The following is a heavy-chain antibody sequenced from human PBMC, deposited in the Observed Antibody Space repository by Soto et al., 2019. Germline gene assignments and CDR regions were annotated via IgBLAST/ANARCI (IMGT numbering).Heavy chain of an antibody. CDR1: GGSISSYY. V-gene: IGHV4-59*01. J-gene: IGHJ6*04. CDR3: ARAEATYDYYGMDV. CDR2: IYYSGST. Sequence: QVQLQESGPGLVKPSETLSLTCTVSGGSISSYYWSWIRQPPGKGLEWIGYIYYSGSTNYNPSLNSGDNTSVDTSKNLFALELSAVYGADTGVSYCARAEATYDYYGMDVWGKGTTVTVSS. D-gene: IGHD6-19*01.